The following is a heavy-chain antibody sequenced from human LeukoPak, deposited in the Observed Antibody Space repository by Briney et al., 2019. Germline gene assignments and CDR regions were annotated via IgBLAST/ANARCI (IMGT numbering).Heavy chain of an antibody. Sequence: GGSLRLSCAASGFTFSDYYMSWIRQAPGNGLEWLSYISSSSAYANYADSVKGRFTISRDNTKKSLYLQMSILRADDTADYYCARSLHYSSGASDFWGQGTLATVSS. J-gene: IGHJ4*02. V-gene: IGHV3-11*03. CDR2: ISSSSAYA. CDR1: GFTFSDYY. CDR3: ARSLHYSSGASDF. D-gene: IGHD3-22*01.